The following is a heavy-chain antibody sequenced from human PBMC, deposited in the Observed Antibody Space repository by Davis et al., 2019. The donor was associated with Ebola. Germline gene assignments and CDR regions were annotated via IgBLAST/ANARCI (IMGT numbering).Heavy chain of an antibody. J-gene: IGHJ4*02. D-gene: IGHD3-10*01. CDR3: ARVWGRGVLPYFDY. CDR2: INAGNGNT. CDR1: GYTFSSYA. Sequence: ASVKVSCKASGYTFSSYAMHWVRQAPGQRLEWMGWINAGNGNTKYSQKFQGRVTITRDTSASTAYMGLSSLRSEDTAVYYCARVWGRGVLPYFDYWGQGTLVTVSS. V-gene: IGHV1-3*01.